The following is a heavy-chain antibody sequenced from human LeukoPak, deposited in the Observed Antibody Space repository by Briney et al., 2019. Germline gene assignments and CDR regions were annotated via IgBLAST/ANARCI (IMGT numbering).Heavy chain of an antibody. Sequence: PGRSLRLSCAASGFTFSSYGMHWVRQAPGKGLEWVAVISYDGSNKYYADSVEGRFTISRDNSKNTLYLQMNSLRAEDTAVYYCAKDRPPECSSTSCFAEYFQHWGQGTLVTVSS. J-gene: IGHJ1*01. V-gene: IGHV3-30*18. D-gene: IGHD2-2*01. CDR1: GFTFSSYG. CDR3: AKDRPPECSSTSCFAEYFQH. CDR2: ISYDGSNK.